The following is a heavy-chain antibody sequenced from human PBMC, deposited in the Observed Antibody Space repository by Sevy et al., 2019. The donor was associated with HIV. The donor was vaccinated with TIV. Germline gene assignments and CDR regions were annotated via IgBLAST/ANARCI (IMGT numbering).Heavy chain of an antibody. Sequence: ASVKVSCKASGGTFSSYAISWVRQAPGQGLEWMGGIIPIFGTANYAQKFQGRVTITADESTSTAYMELSSLRSEDTAVYYCARDSRRGPYSSSWYDYWGQRTLVTVSS. CDR2: IIPIFGTA. CDR3: ARDSRRGPYSSSWYDY. D-gene: IGHD6-13*01. CDR1: GGTFSSYA. J-gene: IGHJ4*02. V-gene: IGHV1-69*13.